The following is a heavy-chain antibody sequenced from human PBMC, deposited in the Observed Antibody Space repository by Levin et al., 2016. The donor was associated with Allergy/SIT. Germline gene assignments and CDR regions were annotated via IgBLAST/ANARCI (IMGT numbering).Heavy chain of an antibody. CDR3: ASPSEGLERPLGRYYYMDV. V-gene: IGHV1-69*02. Sequence: WVRQAPGQGLEWMGRIIPILGIANYAQKFQGRVTITADKSTSTAYMELSSLRSEDTAVYYCASPSEGLERPLGRYYYMDVWGKGTTVTVSS. J-gene: IGHJ6*03. D-gene: IGHD1-1*01. CDR2: IIPILGIA.